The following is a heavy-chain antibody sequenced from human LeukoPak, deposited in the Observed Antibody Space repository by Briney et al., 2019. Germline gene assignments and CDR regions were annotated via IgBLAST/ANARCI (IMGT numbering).Heavy chain of an antibody. V-gene: IGHV4-39*01. J-gene: IGHJ5*02. Sequence: SETLSLTCSVSGGSISTSPYYWGWIRQPPGKGLEWIVSIYYRGSTYYNPSLKSRVTISVHTSKNRFSLKLRSVTAADTAVYFCARQPSLSYCSGGTCWFDPWGPGTLVTVSS. CDR2: IYYRGST. D-gene: IGHD2-15*01. CDR1: GGSISTSPYY. CDR3: ARQPSLSYCSGGTCWFDP.